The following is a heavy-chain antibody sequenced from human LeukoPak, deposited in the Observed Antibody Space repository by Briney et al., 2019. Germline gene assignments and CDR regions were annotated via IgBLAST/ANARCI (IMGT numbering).Heavy chain of an antibody. CDR2: IKSKTDGGTT. D-gene: IGHD1-26*01. CDR3: TTGSSGSYHVPDY. J-gene: IGHJ4*02. Sequence: GESLKISCKGSGYSFTSYWIGWVRQAPGKGLEWVGRIKSKTDGGTTDYAAPVKGRFTISRDDSKNTLYLQMNSLKTEDTAVYYCTTGSSGSYHVPDYWGQGTLVTVSS. CDR1: GYSFTSYW. V-gene: IGHV3-15*01.